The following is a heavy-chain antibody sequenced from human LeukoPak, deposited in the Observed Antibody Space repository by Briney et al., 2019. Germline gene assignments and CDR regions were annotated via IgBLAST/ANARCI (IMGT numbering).Heavy chain of an antibody. CDR1: GFTFSTYG. J-gene: IGHJ4*02. Sequence: GGSLRLSCAASGFTFSTYGIHWVRQAPGKGLEWVAVIWSDGSHKYYADSVKARFIISRDNSKNTLYLQMNSLRAEDTAVYYCARAVGPYDFWGQETLVTVSS. D-gene: IGHD3-10*01. CDR2: IWSDGSHK. V-gene: IGHV3-33*01. CDR3: ARAVGPYDF.